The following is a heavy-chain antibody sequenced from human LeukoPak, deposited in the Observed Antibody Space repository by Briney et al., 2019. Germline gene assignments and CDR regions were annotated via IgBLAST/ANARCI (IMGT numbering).Heavy chain of an antibody. CDR3: ARDGRHYYGSGSYYLDWFDP. Sequence: GGSLRLSCAASGFTFSNYTMNWVRQAPGKGLEWVSSISSSSSYIHYADSVNGRFSISRDNAKNSLYMQMHNLRAEDTAFYHCARDGRHYYGSGSYYLDWFDPWGQGTLVTVSS. CDR2: ISSSSSYI. J-gene: IGHJ5*02. V-gene: IGHV3-21*04. D-gene: IGHD3-10*01. CDR1: GFTFSNYT.